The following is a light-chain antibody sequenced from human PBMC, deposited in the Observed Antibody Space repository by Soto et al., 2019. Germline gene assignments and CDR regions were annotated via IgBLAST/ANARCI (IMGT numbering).Light chain of an antibody. J-gene: IGKJ5*01. CDR1: QTISSW. CDR2: KAS. V-gene: IGKV1-5*03. CDR3: QQYNSYTIT. Sequence: DIQMTQSPSTLSGSVGDRVTVPCRASQTISSWLAWYQQKPGKAPKLLNYKASTLKSGVPSRFSGSGSGTEFTLTISSLQPDDFATYYCQQYNSYTITFGQGTRLEIK.